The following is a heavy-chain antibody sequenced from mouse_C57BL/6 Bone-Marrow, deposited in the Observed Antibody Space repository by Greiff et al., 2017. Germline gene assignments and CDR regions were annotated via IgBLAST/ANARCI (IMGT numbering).Heavy chain of an antibody. CDR2: ISNLAYSI. CDR1: GFTFSDYG. D-gene: IGHD2-12*01. CDR3: ARHGIYDGFAD. V-gene: IGHV5-15*01. J-gene: IGHJ3*01. Sequence: EVKLVESGGGLVQPGGSLKLSCAASGFTFSDYGMAWVRQAPRKGPEWVAFISNLAYSIYYADTVTGRFTITRENAKNTLDLEMSSLRSEDTAMYYCARHGIYDGFADWGQGTLVTVSA.